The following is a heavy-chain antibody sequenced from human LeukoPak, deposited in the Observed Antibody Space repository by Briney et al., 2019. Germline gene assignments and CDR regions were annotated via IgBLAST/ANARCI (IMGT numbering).Heavy chain of an antibody. V-gene: IGHV4-34*01. J-gene: IGHJ4*02. CDR2: INHSGST. D-gene: IGHD6-19*01. CDR1: GGSFSGYY. CDR3: ARGDRGRSLGWYDY. Sequence: SETLSLTCAVYGGSFSGYYWSWIRQPPGKWLEWIGQINHSGSTNHNPSLKSRVTISVDTSKNQFSLKLSSVTAADTAVYYCARGDRGRSLGWYDYWGQGTLVTVSS.